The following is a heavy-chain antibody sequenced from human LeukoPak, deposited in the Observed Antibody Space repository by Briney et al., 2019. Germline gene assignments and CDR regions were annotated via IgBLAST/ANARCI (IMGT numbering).Heavy chain of an antibody. V-gene: IGHV3-48*03. CDR3: ARDRSVDYVWGSYPLDY. Sequence: PGGSLRLSCAASGFTFSSYEMNWVRQAPGKGLEWVSYISSSGSTIYYADSVKGRFTISRGNAKNSLYLQMNSLRAEDTAVYYCARDRSVDYVWGSYPLDYWGQGTLVTVSS. CDR1: GFTFSSYE. CDR2: ISSSGSTI. J-gene: IGHJ4*02. D-gene: IGHD3-16*02.